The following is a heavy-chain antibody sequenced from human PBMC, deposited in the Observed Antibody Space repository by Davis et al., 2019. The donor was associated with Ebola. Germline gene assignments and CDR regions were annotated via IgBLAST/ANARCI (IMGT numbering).Heavy chain of an antibody. CDR2: ISYDGSDK. J-gene: IGHJ6*02. Sequence: PGGSLRLSCAASGFTFTNYGMHWVRQAPGKGLEWVAFISYDGSDKKYVDSVKGRFIISRDNSKNTLYLQMNSLRPEDTACYYCAGNWNFDGMDVWGQGTTVTVSS. CDR3: AGNWNFDGMDV. D-gene: IGHD1-7*01. CDR1: GFTFTNYG. V-gene: IGHV3-30*03.